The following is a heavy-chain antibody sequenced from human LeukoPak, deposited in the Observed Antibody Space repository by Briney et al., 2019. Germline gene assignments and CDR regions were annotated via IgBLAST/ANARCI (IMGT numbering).Heavy chain of an antibody. CDR1: GFTFDDYG. CDR2: INWHGGST. V-gene: IGHV3-20*04. CDR3: ARANYSPYHFDY. Sequence: RPGGSLRLSCVASGFTFDDYGMSWVRQSAGKGLEWVSSINWHGGSTHYAESVKGRFTISRDNAKSSLFLQMNSLRAEDTALYYCARANYSPYHFDYWGQGTLVTVSS. J-gene: IGHJ4*02. D-gene: IGHD4-11*01.